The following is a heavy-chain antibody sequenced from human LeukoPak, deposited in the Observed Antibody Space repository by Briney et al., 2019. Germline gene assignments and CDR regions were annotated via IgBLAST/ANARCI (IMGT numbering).Heavy chain of an antibody. CDR3: ARGLKRFGVGASTPNDY. CDR2: MNPNSGNT. V-gene: IGHV1-8*02. D-gene: IGHD3-10*01. Sequence: ASVKVSCKASGGTFSSYAINWVRQATGQGLEWMGWMNPNSGNTGYAQKFQGRVTMTRNTSISTAYMELSSLRSEDTAVYYCARGLKRFGVGASTPNDYWGQGTLVTVSS. J-gene: IGHJ4*02. CDR1: GGTFSSYA.